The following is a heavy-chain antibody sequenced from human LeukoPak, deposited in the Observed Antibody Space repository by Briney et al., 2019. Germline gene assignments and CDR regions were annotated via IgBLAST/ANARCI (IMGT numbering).Heavy chain of an antibody. J-gene: IGHJ4*02. D-gene: IGHD2-2*01. Sequence: SETLSLTCAVYGGSFSNYYWSWIRQPPRKGLEWIGEIKHSGSTNYNSSLKSRVTISVDTSKNQFSLKLSSVTAADTAVYYCARGAYCSSTSCYFPFDYWGQGTLVTVSS. CDR2: IKHSGST. V-gene: IGHV4-34*01. CDR3: ARGAYCSSTSCYFPFDY. CDR1: GGSFSNYY.